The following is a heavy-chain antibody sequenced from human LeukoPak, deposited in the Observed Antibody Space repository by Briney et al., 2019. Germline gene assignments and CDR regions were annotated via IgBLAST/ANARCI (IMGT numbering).Heavy chain of an antibody. D-gene: IGHD3-22*01. CDR2: INPSGGST. CDR3: ARDRGGKWLLYYFDY. CDR1: GYTFTSYY. Sequence: EASVKVSCKASGYTFTSYYMHWVRQAPGQGLEWMGIINPSGGSTSYAQKFQGRVTMTRDMSTSTVYMELSSLRSEDTAVYYCARDRGGKWLLYYFDYWGQGTLVTVSS. V-gene: IGHV1-46*01. J-gene: IGHJ4*02.